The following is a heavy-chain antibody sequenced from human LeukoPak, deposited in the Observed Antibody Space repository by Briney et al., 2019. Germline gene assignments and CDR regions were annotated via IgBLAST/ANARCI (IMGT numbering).Heavy chain of an antibody. CDR1: GFTFSSYS. CDR2: ISSSSSYI. J-gene: IGHJ4*02. Sequence: GGSLRLSCAASGFTFSSYSMNWVRQAPGKGLEWVSSISSSSSYIYYADSVKGRFTISRDNAKNSLYLQMNSLRAEDTAVYYCARESGCSGYNRFDYWGQGTLVTVSS. CDR3: ARESGCSGYNRFDY. D-gene: IGHD1-14*01. V-gene: IGHV3-21*01.